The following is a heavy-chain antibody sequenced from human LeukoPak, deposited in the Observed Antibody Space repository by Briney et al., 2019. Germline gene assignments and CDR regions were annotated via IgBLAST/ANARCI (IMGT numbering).Heavy chain of an antibody. V-gene: IGHV3-21*06. CDR3: ATKTNGRHYDY. Sequence: GGSLRLSCTASGLTFSTSGFNWVRQAPGKGLEWVASIGPTGSDRYHAYSIKGRFTISRDNANNFLYLQMNSLRAEDTAVYYCATKTNGRHYDYWGQGTLLTVSS. CDR1: GLTFSTSG. CDR2: IGPTGSDR. J-gene: IGHJ4*02. D-gene: IGHD1-14*01.